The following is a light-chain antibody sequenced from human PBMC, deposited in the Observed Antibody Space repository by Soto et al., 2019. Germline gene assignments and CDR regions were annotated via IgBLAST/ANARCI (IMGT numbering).Light chain of an antibody. Sequence: QSALTQPPSASGSPGQSVTISCTGTSSDVGGYDYVSWHQHHPDKAPELMIYDVSKRPSGVPDRFSGSKSGNTASLTVSRLQAEDEADYYCSSYAGNNNVVFGGGTKLTVL. J-gene: IGLJ2*01. CDR3: SSYAGNNNVV. V-gene: IGLV2-8*01. CDR2: DVS. CDR1: SSDVGGYDY.